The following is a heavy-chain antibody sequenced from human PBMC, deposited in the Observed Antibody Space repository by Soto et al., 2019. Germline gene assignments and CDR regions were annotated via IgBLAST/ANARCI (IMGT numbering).Heavy chain of an antibody. J-gene: IGHJ4*02. CDR2: IYYSGST. V-gene: IGHV4-59*08. D-gene: IGHD4-4*01. CDR3: ARLAYYSNYADY. CDR1: GGSISSYY. Sequence: SSETLSLTCTVSGGSISSYYWSWIRQPPGKGLEWIGYIYYSGSTNYNPSLKSRVTISVDTSKNQFSLKLSSVTAADTAVYYCARLAYYSNYADYWGQGTLVTVSS.